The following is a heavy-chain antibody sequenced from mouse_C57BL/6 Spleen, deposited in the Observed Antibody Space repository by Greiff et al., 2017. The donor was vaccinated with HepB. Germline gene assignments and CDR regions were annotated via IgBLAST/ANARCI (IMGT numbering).Heavy chain of an antibody. CDR1: GFTFSSYA. J-gene: IGHJ1*03. D-gene: IGHD1-1*01. CDR3: ARIDYGSSLWYFDV. V-gene: IGHV5-4*03. CDR2: ISDGGSYT. Sequence: EVKVEESGGGLVKPGGSLKLSCAASGFTFSSYAMSWVRQTPEKRLEWVATISDGGSYTYYPDNVKGRFTISRDNAKNNLYLQMSHLKSEDTAMYYCARIDYGSSLWYFDVWGTGTTVTVSS.